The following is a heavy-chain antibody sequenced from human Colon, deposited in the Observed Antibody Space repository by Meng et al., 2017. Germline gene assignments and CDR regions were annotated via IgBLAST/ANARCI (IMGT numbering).Heavy chain of an antibody. CDR2: ITGGSRDI. CDR3: ARCWDILTGYFDY. V-gene: IGHV3-21*01. Sequence: EGQLVESEGGLVKPGGSLRRSCAGSGFRFSDYSMNWVRQAPGKGLEWVASITGGSRDISYADSVKGRFTISRDNAKNSVTLQMNSLRAEDTAVYYCARCWDILTGYFDYWGQGTLVTVSS. J-gene: IGHJ4*02. CDR1: GFRFSDYS. D-gene: IGHD3-9*01.